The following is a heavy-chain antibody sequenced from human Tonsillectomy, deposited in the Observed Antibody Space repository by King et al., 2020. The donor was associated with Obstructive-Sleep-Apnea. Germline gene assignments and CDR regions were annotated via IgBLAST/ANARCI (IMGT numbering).Heavy chain of an antibody. CDR3: ARDPESGRAVAGRYYYYYGLDV. CDR1: GYTFTSYG. Sequence: VQLVESGAEVKKPGASVKVSCKASGYTFTSYGISWVRQAPGQGLEWMGRISTYNGNTNYAQKFQGRVTMTTDTSTSPAYMELGSLRSDDTAGYYCARDPESGRAVAGRYYYYYGLDVWGQGTTVTVSS. V-gene: IGHV1-18*01. D-gene: IGHD6-19*01. J-gene: IGHJ6*02. CDR2: ISTYNGNT.